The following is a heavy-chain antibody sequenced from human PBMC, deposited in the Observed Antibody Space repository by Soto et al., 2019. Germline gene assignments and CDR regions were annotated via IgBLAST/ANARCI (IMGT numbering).Heavy chain of an antibody. J-gene: IGHJ5*02. CDR1: GFTFTSYT. CDR2: ISGSGSNI. D-gene: IGHD3-16*01. CDR3: AKVAGWGTVFGP. V-gene: IGHV3-23*01. Sequence: PGGSLRLSCADSGFTFTSYTISWVRQAPGRGPEWVSAISGSGSNIYYADSVKGRFTISRDNSKNTLYLQMNSLRAEDTAVYYCAKVAGWGTVFGPWGQGTLVTVSS.